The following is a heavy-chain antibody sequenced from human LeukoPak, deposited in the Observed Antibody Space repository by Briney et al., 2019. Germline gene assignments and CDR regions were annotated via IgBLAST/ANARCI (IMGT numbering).Heavy chain of an antibody. J-gene: IGHJ4*02. Sequence: GASLKISCXGSGYIFTNYWIGWVRQMPGKGLEWMGIIHPVDSDTRYSPSFQGQVTISADKSINTAYLQWSSLKASDTAMYCCARLQSGQWLLFDYWGQGTLVTVSS. D-gene: IGHD6-19*01. CDR2: IHPVDSDT. CDR1: GYIFTNYW. CDR3: ARLQSGQWLLFDY. V-gene: IGHV5-51*01.